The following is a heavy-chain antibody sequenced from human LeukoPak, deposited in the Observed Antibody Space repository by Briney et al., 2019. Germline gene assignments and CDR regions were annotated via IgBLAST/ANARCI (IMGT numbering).Heavy chain of an antibody. V-gene: IGHV3-30*03. J-gene: IGHJ4*02. Sequence: PGGSLRLSCAASGFIFSSNAMSWVRQAPGKGLEWVTVVSADGRTQLYSDSVKGRFTVSRDNSLNTLHLQMNSLKTEDTAVYYCAREFGHNRWYFDYWGQGALVTVSS. CDR3: AREFGHNRWYFDY. CDR1: GFIFSSNA. D-gene: IGHD5-24*01. CDR2: VSADGRTQ.